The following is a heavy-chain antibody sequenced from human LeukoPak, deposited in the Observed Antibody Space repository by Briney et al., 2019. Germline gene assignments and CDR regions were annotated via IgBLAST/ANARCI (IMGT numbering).Heavy chain of an antibody. Sequence: SSETLSLTCTVSGGSIGSYYWSWIRQPAGKGLEWIGRIYTSGSTNYNPSLKSRVTMSVDTSKNQFSLKLSSVTAADTAVYYCARHPNYGFISYYYMDVWGKGTTVTVSS. D-gene: IGHD4-17*01. CDR2: IYTSGST. CDR3: ARHPNYGFISYYYMDV. J-gene: IGHJ6*03. CDR1: GGSIGSYY. V-gene: IGHV4-4*07.